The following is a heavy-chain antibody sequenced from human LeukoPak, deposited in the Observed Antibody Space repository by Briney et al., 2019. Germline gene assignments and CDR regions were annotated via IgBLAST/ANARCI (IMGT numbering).Heavy chain of an antibody. CDR1: GVSISSYY. Sequence: AETLSLTCTVTGVSISSYYWNWIRQPPGKGLEWIGYIYYSGSTKHNPSLKSRVTISVDTSKNQFSLKVSYVTGADTAVYYCARDRSGWQKYKWFEPWGPGTLVTVSS. D-gene: IGHD6-19*01. J-gene: IGHJ5*02. CDR3: ARDRSGWQKYKWFEP. V-gene: IGHV4-59*01. CDR2: IYYSGST.